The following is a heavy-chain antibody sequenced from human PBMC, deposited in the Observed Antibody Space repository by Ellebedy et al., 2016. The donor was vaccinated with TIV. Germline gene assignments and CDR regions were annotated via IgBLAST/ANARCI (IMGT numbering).Heavy chain of an antibody. J-gene: IGHJ4*02. CDR2: ISGYNGDT. D-gene: IGHD6-13*01. V-gene: IGHV1-18*01. CDR3: ARTAAAGTEIGDY. Sequence: AASVKVSCKASGYTLTNYVLSWVRQAPGQGLEWMGWISGYNGDTNSAQQFQGRLTLTTDTSTSTAYMELRSLTSDDTAVYFCARTAAAGTEIGDYWGQGTLVTVSS. CDR1: GYTLTNYV.